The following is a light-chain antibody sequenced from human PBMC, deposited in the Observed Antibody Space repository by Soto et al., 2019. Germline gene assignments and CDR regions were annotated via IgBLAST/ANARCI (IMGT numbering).Light chain of an antibody. CDR2: GPS. Sequence: EIVLTQAPSTLSVAPVQMAALSGGASQSLSSTYLAWYQPKPGQAPRVLIYGPSSRAAGPPDRFSGSGSGTDFPLPVSRLEPEDFAVYYCQQYGDSPTLGQGTRLEIK. J-gene: IGKJ5*01. V-gene: IGKV3-20*01. CDR1: QSLSSTY. CDR3: QQYGDSPT.